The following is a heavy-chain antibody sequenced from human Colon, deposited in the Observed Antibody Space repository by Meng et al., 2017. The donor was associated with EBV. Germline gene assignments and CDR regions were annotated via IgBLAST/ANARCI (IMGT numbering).Heavy chain of an antibody. V-gene: IGHV4-4*02. Sequence: QVQRPGSCPSLANPSGTLSPPCGGAGESISSNNLLTWVRPPPGKGLEWIGDIDDSGSTNYNPSLNSRISISLDKSKNHFSLKVNSVTAADTAVYYCARGKQDAWELLAYWGQGALVTVSS. CDR3: ARGKQDAWELLAY. CDR1: GESISSNNL. CDR2: IDDSGST. D-gene: IGHD1-26*01. J-gene: IGHJ4*02.